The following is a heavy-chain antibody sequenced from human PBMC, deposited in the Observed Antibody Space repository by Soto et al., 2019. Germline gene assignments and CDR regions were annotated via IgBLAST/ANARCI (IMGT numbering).Heavy chain of an antibody. D-gene: IGHD5-12*01. Sequence: GASVKVSCKASGYTFTGYYMHWVRQAPGQGLEWMGIINPSGGSTSYAQKFQGRVTMTRDTSTSTVYMELSSLRSEDTAVYYCARVEMATTIAAAFDIWGQGTMVTVSS. CDR1: GYTFTGYY. CDR3: ARVEMATTIAAAFDI. V-gene: IGHV1-46*01. CDR2: INPSGGST. J-gene: IGHJ3*02.